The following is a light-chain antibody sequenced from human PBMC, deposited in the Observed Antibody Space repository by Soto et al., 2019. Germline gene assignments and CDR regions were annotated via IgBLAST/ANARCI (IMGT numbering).Light chain of an antibody. CDR2: DVS. CDR3: SSYASSSTPLYV. Sequence: QSALTQPASVSGSPGQSITISCAGTSSDVGAYNYVSWYQQHPGKALKLLIYDVSNRPSGVSNRFSGSKSGNTASLTISGLQAEDEADYYCSSYASSSTPLYVFGTGTKVTVL. V-gene: IGLV2-14*01. CDR1: SSDVGAYNY. J-gene: IGLJ1*01.